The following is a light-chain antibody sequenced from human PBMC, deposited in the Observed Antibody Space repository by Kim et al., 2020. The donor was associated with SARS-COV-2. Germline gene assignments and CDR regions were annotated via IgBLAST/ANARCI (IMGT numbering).Light chain of an antibody. Sequence: GQSGTISCTGTGSDVGGYNYVSWYQQHPGKAPKLMIYEVNKRPSGVPDRFSGSKSDNTASLTVFGLQTEDEADYYCSSYAGSDNYVFGTGTKVTVL. CDR3: SSYAGSDNYV. V-gene: IGLV2-8*01. CDR1: GSDVGGYNY. J-gene: IGLJ1*01. CDR2: EVN.